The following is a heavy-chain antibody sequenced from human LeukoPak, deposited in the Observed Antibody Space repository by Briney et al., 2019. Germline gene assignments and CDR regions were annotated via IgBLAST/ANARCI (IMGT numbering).Heavy chain of an antibody. Sequence: PGGSLRLSCGVSGFTFSRYGVHWVRQAPGKGREGVALIWCDGSNKYYADAVKGRFTISRDDSKNTLYLQMNSLRAEDTAVYYCARDPGTTSYYFDYWGQGTLVTVSS. D-gene: IGHD1-1*01. J-gene: IGHJ4*02. CDR2: IWCDGSNK. V-gene: IGHV3-33*01. CDR1: GFTFSRYG. CDR3: ARDPGTTSYYFDY.